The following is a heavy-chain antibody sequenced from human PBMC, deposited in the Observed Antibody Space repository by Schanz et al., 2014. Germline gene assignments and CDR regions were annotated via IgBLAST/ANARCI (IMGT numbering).Heavy chain of an antibody. J-gene: IGHJ4*02. CDR3: ARGYGDSPTDF. V-gene: IGHV1-18*01. CDR2: ISTFRNEDT. D-gene: IGHD4-17*01. CDR1: GYTFSNDD. Sequence: QVQLVQSGAELRKPGTSVKVSCKTSGYTFSNDDINWVRQAIGQGPEFMGWISTFRNEDTNSAQRFQGRLTMTTDTSTSTAYMELTSLRFDDTAVYYCARGYGDSPTDFWGQGTLVTVSS.